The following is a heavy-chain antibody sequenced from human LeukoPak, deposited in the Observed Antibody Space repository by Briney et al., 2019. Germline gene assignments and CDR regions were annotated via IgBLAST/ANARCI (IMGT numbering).Heavy chain of an antibody. CDR3: ARGPRYFDWLYYFDY. CDR2: IYSGGST. V-gene: IGHV3-53*01. Sequence: PGGSLRLSCAASGFTVSSNYMSWVRQAPGKGLDWVSVIYSGGSTYYADSVKGRFTISRDNSKNTLYLQMNSLRAEDTAVYYCARGPRYFDWLYYFDYWGQGTLVTVSS. J-gene: IGHJ4*02. D-gene: IGHD3-9*01. CDR1: GFTVSSNY.